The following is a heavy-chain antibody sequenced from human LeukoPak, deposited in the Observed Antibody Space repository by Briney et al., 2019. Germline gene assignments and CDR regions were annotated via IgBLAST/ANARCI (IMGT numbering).Heavy chain of an antibody. V-gene: IGHV3-33*01. D-gene: IGHD1-26*01. CDR1: GFTLSTYV. CDR2: IWYDGRNI. J-gene: IGHJ4*02. Sequence: PGRSLRLSCAASGFTLSTYVMNWVRQAPGKGLEWVAVIWYDGRNIYYADSVKGRFTISRDIFKNTLYLQMNTLRAEDSAVYYCATWSDAWEFDSWGQGTLVSVSS. CDR3: ATWSDAWEFDS.